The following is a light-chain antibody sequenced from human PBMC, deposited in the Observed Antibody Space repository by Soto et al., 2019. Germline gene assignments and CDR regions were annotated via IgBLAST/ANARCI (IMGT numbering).Light chain of an antibody. Sequence: EIVMTQSPATLSVSPGERATLSCRASQSVGSNLAWYQQKPGQAPRLLIYRTSTRATGIPDRFSGSGSGTEFTLTISSLQSEDLAVYYCQQYENWSPYTFGQGTKVHIK. V-gene: IGKV3-15*01. CDR1: QSVGSN. CDR2: RTS. CDR3: QQYENWSPYT. J-gene: IGKJ2*01.